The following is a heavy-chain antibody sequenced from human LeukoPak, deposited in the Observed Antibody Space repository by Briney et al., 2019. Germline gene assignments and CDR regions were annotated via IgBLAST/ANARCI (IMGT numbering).Heavy chain of an antibody. Sequence: PGGSLRLSCAASGFTFSSYWMTWVRQAPEKGLGWVANIREDGSEKYYVDSVKGRFTVSRDNAKNSLYLQVNSLRAEDTAVYYCARLNYDFWSGVWEGYYMDVWGKGTTVTVSS. J-gene: IGHJ6*03. V-gene: IGHV3-7*01. D-gene: IGHD3-3*01. CDR1: GFTFSSYW. CDR2: IREDGSEK. CDR3: ARLNYDFWSGVWEGYYMDV.